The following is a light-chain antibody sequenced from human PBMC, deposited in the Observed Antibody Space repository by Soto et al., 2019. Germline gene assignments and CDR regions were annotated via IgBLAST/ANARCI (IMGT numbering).Light chain of an antibody. CDR2: GAS. CDR3: QQYGNSLPLT. CDR1: QRVSTSF. V-gene: IGKV3-20*01. J-gene: IGKJ4*01. Sequence: EAVLTQSPGTLSLSPGQSATLSCRASQRVSTSFIAWYQQKPGQAPRLLIYGASNRATGIPDRFSGSGSGTDFTLTISRLEPEDFAVYYCQQYGNSLPLTFGGGTKVDIK.